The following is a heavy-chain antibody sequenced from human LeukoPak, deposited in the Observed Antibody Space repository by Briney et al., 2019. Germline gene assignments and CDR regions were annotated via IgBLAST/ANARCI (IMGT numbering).Heavy chain of an antibody. D-gene: IGHD4-17*01. CDR3: ATEIVGYGDVHYFDS. Sequence: ASVKVSYKVSGYTLTEISMHWVRQAPGQGLEWMGGFNPEDVETIYARSFQGRLTVTGDTSTDTAYMELSSLRAEDTAMYYCATEIVGYGDVHYFDSWGQGTLVTVSS. CDR1: GYTLTEIS. J-gene: IGHJ4*02. CDR2: FNPEDVET. V-gene: IGHV1-24*01.